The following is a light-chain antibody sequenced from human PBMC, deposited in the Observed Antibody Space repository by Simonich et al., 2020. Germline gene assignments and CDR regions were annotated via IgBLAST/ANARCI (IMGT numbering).Light chain of an antibody. V-gene: IGLV3-19*01. CDR1: SLRSYY. J-gene: IGLJ2*01. CDR3: NSRDSSGNHVV. Sequence: SSELTQDPAVSVALGQTVRITCQGDSLRSYYASWYQQKPGQTPELFIYGKINRPSGIPDRFSGSSSGNTASLTITGAQAEDEADYYCNSRDSSGNHVVFGGGTKLTVL. CDR2: GKI.